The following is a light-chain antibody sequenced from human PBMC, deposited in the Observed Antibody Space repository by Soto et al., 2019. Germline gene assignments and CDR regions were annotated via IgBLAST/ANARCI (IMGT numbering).Light chain of an antibody. CDR2: GAS. V-gene: IGKV3-15*01. CDR3: QQYSNWPRT. CDR1: QSLSIN. J-gene: IGKJ1*01. Sequence: EREMMETPAAQPLSQGERATLSYRASQSLSINLAWYQQKHGQAPRVLIYGASTRDTGIPARFSGSGSWTEFTLPFSRLQSEDFGVHYCQQYSNWPRTFGQGTKVDIK.